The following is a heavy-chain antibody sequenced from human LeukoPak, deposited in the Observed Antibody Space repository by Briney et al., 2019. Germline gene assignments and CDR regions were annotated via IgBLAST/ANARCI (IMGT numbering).Heavy chain of an antibody. J-gene: IGHJ4*02. CDR2: ISDDSSFT. V-gene: IGHV3-23*01. CDR3: AKGRCSGPGCDSFDY. CDR1: GLVFGKYA. Sequence: PGGSLRLSCAASGLVFGKYAMAWVRQAPGKGLECVSIISDDSSFTYYLDSVKGRSTIFRDNSKNTLYPHMNSLKAEDTAVYYCAKGRCSGPGCDSFDYWGQGTLVTVSS. D-gene: IGHD5-12*01.